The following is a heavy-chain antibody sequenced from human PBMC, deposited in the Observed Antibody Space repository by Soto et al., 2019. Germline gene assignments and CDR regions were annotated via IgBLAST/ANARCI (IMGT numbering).Heavy chain of an antibody. V-gene: IGHV3-48*02. CDR1: GFTFSSYS. CDR2: ISSSSSTI. D-gene: IGHD3-3*01. CDR3: AKDYGLPNATYYDFWSGYYNPRHFYYYGMDV. Sequence: PGGSLRLSCAASGFTFSSYSMNWVRQAPGKGLEWVSYISSSSSTIYYADSVKGRFTISRDNAKNSLYLQMNSLRDEDTAVYYCAKDYGLPNATYYDFWSGYYNPRHFYYYGMDVWGQGTTVTVSS. J-gene: IGHJ6*02.